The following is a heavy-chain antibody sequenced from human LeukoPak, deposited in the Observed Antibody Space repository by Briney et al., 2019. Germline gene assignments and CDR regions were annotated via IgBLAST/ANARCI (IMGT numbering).Heavy chain of an antibody. D-gene: IGHD2-15*01. Sequence: GGSLRLSCAASGFIFSHYWMSWVRQAPGEGLEWVANIKPDGSQKDYVDSVKGRFTISRDNAKNSLYLQMDSLRAEDTAMYYCAREDMWAFDMWGQGTMVTVSS. J-gene: IGHJ3*02. CDR1: GFIFSHYW. V-gene: IGHV3-7*01. CDR2: IKPDGSQK. CDR3: AREDMWAFDM.